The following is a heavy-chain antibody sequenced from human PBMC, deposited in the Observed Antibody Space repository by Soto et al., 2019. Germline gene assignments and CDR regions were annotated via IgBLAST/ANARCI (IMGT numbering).Heavy chain of an antibody. CDR1: GFSFSSYE. CDR2: ISSSATTT. V-gene: IGHV3-48*03. J-gene: IGHJ6*02. CDR3: AGRDGHNRRKALYYYYYYGVVV. D-gene: IGHD2-2*02. Sequence: GGSLRLSCAASGFSFSSYEMNWVRQAPGKGLEWISYISSSATTTHYADSVKGRFTISRDNAKSSLYLQINSLRAEDTAVYYCAGRDGHNRRKALYYYYYYGVVVWGQGTTVTVSS.